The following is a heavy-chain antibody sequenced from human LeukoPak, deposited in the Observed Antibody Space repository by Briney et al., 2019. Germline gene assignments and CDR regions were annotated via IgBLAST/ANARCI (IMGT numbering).Heavy chain of an antibody. CDR2: IYYSGST. CDR3: AKGKDFWSGSEGDY. Sequence: PSETLSLTCTVSGGSISSYYWSWIRQSHGKGLEWIGNIYYSGSTNYNPSLKSRVTISVDTSRNQFSLKLDSVTAADTAVYYCAKGKDFWSGSEGDYWGQGTLVTVSS. CDR1: GGSISSYY. D-gene: IGHD3-3*01. V-gene: IGHV4-59*01. J-gene: IGHJ4*02.